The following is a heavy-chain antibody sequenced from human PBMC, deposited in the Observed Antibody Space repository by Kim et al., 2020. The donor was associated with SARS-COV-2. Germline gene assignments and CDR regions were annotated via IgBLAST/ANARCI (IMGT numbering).Heavy chain of an antibody. D-gene: IGHD3-10*01. Sequence: SGPTLVNPTQTLTLTCTFSGFSLSTSGVGVGWIRQPPGKALEWLALIYWDDDKRFSPSLKSRLTITKDTSKNQVVLTMTNMDPVDTATYYCARTPFGELSSSLDYWGQGTLVTVSS. CDR3: ARTPFGELSSSLDY. J-gene: IGHJ4*02. CDR1: GFSLSTSGVG. CDR2: IYWDDDK. V-gene: IGHV2-5*02.